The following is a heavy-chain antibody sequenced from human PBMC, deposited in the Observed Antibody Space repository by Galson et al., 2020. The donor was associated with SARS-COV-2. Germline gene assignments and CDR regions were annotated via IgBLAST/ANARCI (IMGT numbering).Heavy chain of an antibody. D-gene: IGHD3-9*01. V-gene: IGHV1-2*02. CDR1: GYTFTGYY. J-gene: IGHJ3*02. CDR2: INHNSGGT. Sequence: VSVQVSCKASGYTFTGYYMHWVRQAPGHGLEWMGWINHNSGGTNYAQKFQGRVTMTRDTSISTAYMELSRLRSDDTAVYYCARGTYDILTGYRADDAFDIWGQGTMVTVSS. CDR3: ARGTYDILTGYRADDAFDI.